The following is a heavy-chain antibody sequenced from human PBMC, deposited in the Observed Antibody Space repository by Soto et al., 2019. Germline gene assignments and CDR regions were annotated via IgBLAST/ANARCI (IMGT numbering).Heavy chain of an antibody. CDR1: GGSVSSGSYY. V-gene: IGHV4-61*01. J-gene: IGHJ5*02. CDR2: ISYSGST. Sequence: PSETLSLTCTVSGGSVSSGSYYWSWIRQPPGKGLEWIGYISYSGSTYYNPSLKSRVTISVDTSKNQFSLTLTSVTAADTAVYYCARQCRGVTCHRFVPWGQGTLVTVSS. D-gene: IGHD2-15*01. CDR3: ARQCRGVTCHRFVP.